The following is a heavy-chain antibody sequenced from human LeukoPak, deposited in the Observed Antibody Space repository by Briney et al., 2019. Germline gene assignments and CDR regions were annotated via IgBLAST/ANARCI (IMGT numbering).Heavy chain of an antibody. V-gene: IGHV3-23*01. CDR1: GFTFSSFA. CDR3: AKDETTVVTRGRFDY. Sequence: GGSLRLSCAASGFTFSSFAMTWVRQAPGKGLEWVSSITGSHGPTYNTDSVKGRFTISRDNSQNTLYLQMNSLRAEDTAVYYCAKDETTVVTRGRFDYWGQGTLVTVSS. CDR2: ITGSHGPT. D-gene: IGHD4-23*01. J-gene: IGHJ4*02.